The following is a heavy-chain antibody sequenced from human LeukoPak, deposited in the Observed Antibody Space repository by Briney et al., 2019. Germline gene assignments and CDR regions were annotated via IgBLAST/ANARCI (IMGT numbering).Heavy chain of an antibody. CDR2: ISAYNGNT. CDR1: GYTFTSYG. J-gene: IGHJ4*02. CDR3: ARARMGAPSFDY. D-gene: IGHD1-26*01. Sequence: ASVEVSCKASGYTFTSYGISWVRQAPGQGLEWMGWISAYNGNTNYAQKLQGRVTMTTDTSTSTAYMELRSLRSDDTAVYYCARARMGAPSFDYWGQGTLVTVSS. V-gene: IGHV1-18*01.